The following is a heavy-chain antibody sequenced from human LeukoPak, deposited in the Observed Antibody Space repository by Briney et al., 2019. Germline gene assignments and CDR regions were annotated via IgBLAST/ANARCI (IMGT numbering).Heavy chain of an antibody. D-gene: IGHD2-21*01. CDR2: IYENGGTT. V-gene: IGHV3-23*01. CDR1: GFTFRSHA. Sequence: GGSLRLSCVGSGFTFRSHAMSWVRQAPERGLEFVSGIYENGGTTYYADSVKGRFSIFRDNSKNTLYLQMDSLRGEDTAVYYCAKDFRIGYSAHFDYWGQGALVTVSS. CDR3: AKDFRIGYSAHFDY. J-gene: IGHJ4*02.